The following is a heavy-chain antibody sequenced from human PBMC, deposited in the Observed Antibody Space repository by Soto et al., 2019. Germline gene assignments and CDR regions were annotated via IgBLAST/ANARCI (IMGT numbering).Heavy chain of an antibody. CDR2: IIPIFGTA. Sequence: SVKVSCKASGGTFSSYAISWVRQAPGQGLEWMGGIIPIFGTANYAQKFQGRVTITADESTSTAYMELSSLRSEDTAVYYCARGRVATAMVITDYYYGMDVWGQGPTVTVYS. J-gene: IGHJ6*02. D-gene: IGHD5-18*01. CDR3: ARGRVATAMVITDYYYGMDV. V-gene: IGHV1-69*13. CDR1: GGTFSSYA.